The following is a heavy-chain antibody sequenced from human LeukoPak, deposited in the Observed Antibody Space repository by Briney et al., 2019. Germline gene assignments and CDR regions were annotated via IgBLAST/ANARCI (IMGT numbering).Heavy chain of an antibody. Sequence: SETLSLTCTVSGGSISSYYWSWLRQPPGKGLEWIGYIYYSGTTNYNPSLKSRVTISVDTSKNQFSLKLSSVTAADTAVYYCARGPGNYYDSSGYYSFAGYWGQGTLVTVSS. D-gene: IGHD3-22*01. CDR3: ARGPGNYYDSSGYYSFAGY. CDR2: IYYSGTT. J-gene: IGHJ4*02. V-gene: IGHV4-59*12. CDR1: GGSISSYY.